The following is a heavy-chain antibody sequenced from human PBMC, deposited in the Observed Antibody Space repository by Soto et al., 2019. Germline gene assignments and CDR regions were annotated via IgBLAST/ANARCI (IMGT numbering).Heavy chain of an antibody. V-gene: IGHV4-59*08. CDR2: IYHSGST. CDR3: ARLNGYCVSTGCHGYYGMDV. J-gene: IGHJ6*02. CDR1: GGSISSYY. Sequence: SETLSLTCTVSGGSISSYYWSWIRQPPGKGLEWIGYIYHSGSTYYNPSLKSRVTISVDTSKNQFSLKLSSVTAADTAVYYCARLNGYCVSTGCHGYYGMDVWGQGTTVTVSS. D-gene: IGHD2-2*03.